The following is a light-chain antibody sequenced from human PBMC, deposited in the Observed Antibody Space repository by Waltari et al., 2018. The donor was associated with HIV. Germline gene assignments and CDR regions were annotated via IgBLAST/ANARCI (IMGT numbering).Light chain of an antibody. CDR2: RNN. J-gene: IGLJ2*01. V-gene: IGLV1-47*01. Sequence: QSVLTQPPSASGTPGQSVTISCSGTSSNIGTHNVYWYQQFPGTAPKLLIYRNNKRPSGVPDRFSGSKSGTSASLAISGLRSDDEADYYCAAWDDTLTVVFGGGTKLTVL. CDR3: AAWDDTLTVV. CDR1: SSNIGTHN.